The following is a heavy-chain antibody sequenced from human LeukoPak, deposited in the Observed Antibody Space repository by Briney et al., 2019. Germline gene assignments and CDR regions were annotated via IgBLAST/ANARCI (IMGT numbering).Heavy chain of an antibody. CDR2: INHSGST. CDR3: ARGAFIYYYDSSGYYNY. Sequence: SETLSLTCAVYGGSFSGYYWSWIRQPPGKGLEWIGEINHSGSTNYNPSLKSRVTISVDTSKNQFSLKLSSVTAADTAVYYCARGAFIYYYDSSGYYNYWGQGTLVTVSS. CDR1: GGSFSGYY. J-gene: IGHJ4*02. D-gene: IGHD3-22*01. V-gene: IGHV4-34*01.